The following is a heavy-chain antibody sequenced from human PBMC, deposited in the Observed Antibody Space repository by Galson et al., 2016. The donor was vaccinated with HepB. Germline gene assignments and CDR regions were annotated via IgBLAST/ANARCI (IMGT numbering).Heavy chain of an antibody. V-gene: IGHV3-23*01. J-gene: IGHJ6*04. D-gene: IGHD2-2*01. Sequence: ASGFTFRNYGMTWVRQAPGKGLEVVSSISRGGDSTDYADSVKGRFTISRDNSKNTLSLQMNSLTADDTAIYYCVQGSTAPAVWGKGTTVTVSS. CDR1: GFTFRNYG. CDR2: ISRGGDST. CDR3: VQGSTAPAV.